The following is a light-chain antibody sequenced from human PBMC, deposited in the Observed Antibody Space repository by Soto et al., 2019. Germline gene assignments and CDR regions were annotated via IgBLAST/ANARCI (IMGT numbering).Light chain of an antibody. Sequence: EIVMTQSPATLSLSPGERATLSCRASQSVYSNLAWYQQKPGQTPRLLIYESSTRATGIPARFSGGGSGTELTLTSSSLQSEDFADYFCQQYQSSPLTFGGGTKVEIK. CDR3: QQYQSSPLT. J-gene: IGKJ4*01. CDR1: QSVYSN. V-gene: IGKV3-15*01. CDR2: ESS.